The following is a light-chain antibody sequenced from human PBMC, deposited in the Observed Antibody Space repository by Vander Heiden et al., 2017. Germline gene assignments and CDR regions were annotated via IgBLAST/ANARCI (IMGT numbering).Light chain of an antibody. CDR1: QTISCH. Sequence: DIQLTQSPSSLSASVGDSVTITCRASQTISCHLNWYQQTPEEAPKLLNYSASSLQSGVPSRFSGSGSGTDFTLTISKLQPEDFATYCCQQLNSTPLTFGQGTRLEIK. V-gene: IGKV1-39*01. J-gene: IGKJ5*01. CDR3: QQLNSTPLT. CDR2: SAS.